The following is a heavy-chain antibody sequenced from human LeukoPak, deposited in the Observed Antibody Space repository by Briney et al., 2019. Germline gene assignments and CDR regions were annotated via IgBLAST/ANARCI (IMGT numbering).Heavy chain of an antibody. CDR3: ARSARETKEEIQLWLRGYFDY. CDR1: GFTFSSYA. Sequence: GRSLRLSCAASGFTFSSYAMHWVRQAPGEGLEWVAVISYNGSNKYYADSVKGRFTMSRDNSKNTLYLQMNSLRAEDTAVYYCARSARETKEEIQLWLRGYFDYWGQGTLVAVSS. D-gene: IGHD5-18*01. V-gene: IGHV3-30-3*01. CDR2: ISYNGSNK. J-gene: IGHJ4*02.